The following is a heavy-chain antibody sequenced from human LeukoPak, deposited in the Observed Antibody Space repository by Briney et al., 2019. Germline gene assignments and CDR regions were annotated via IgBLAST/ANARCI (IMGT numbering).Heavy chain of an antibody. CDR1: GGTFSSYA. CDR2: INAGNGNT. J-gene: IGHJ4*02. Sequence: ASVKVSCKASGGTFSSYAISWVRQAPGQRLEWMGWINAGNGNTKYSQEFQGRVTITRDTSASTAYMELSSLRSEDMAVYYCARESVYVWGSYRYNYFDYWGQGTLVTVSS. V-gene: IGHV1-3*03. CDR3: ARESVYVWGSYRYNYFDY. D-gene: IGHD3-16*02.